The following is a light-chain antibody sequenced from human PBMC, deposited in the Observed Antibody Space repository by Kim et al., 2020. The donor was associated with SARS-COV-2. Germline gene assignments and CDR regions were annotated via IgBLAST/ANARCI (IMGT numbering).Light chain of an antibody. CDR3: NSYAGSNNWV. CDR2: EVS. V-gene: IGLV2-8*01. Sequence: GQSVTISCTGTSGDVGGYKYVSWYQQHPGKAPKLMIYEVSKRPSGVPDRFSGSKSGNTASLTVSGLQAEDEADYYCNSYAGSNNWVFGGGTQLTVL. CDR1: SGDVGGYKY. J-gene: IGLJ3*02.